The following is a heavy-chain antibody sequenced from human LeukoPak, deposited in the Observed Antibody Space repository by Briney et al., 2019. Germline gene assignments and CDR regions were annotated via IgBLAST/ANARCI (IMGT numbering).Heavy chain of an antibody. CDR1: GGSFSGYY. CDR3: ARRPRLLWFGELSYYMDV. Sequence: KPSETLSLTCAVYGGSFSGYYWSWIRQPPGKGLEWIGEINHSGSTNYNPSLKSRVTISVDTSKNQFSLKLSSVTAADTAVYYCARRPRLLWFGELSYYMDVWGKGTTVTVSS. D-gene: IGHD3-10*01. CDR2: INHSGST. V-gene: IGHV4-34*01. J-gene: IGHJ6*03.